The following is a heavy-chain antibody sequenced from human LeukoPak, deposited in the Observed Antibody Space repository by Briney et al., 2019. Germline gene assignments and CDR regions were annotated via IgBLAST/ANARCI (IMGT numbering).Heavy chain of an antibody. V-gene: IGHV4-4*07. CDR1: GGPISSYY. CDR3: ARDKRVAVAGTYIYYYYMDV. J-gene: IGHJ6*03. D-gene: IGHD6-19*01. Sequence: SETLSLTCTVSGGPISSYYWSWIRQPAGKGLEWIGRIYISGSGSTNYNPSLKSRVTMSVDTSKNQFSLKLSSVTAADTAVYYCARDKRVAVAGTYIYYYYMDVWGNGTTVTISS. CDR2: IYISGSGST.